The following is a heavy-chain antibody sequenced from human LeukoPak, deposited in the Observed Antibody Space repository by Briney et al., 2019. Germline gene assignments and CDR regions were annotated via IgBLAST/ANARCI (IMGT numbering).Heavy chain of an antibody. CDR3: ARQPSNWSGYFPYYFDY. J-gene: IGHJ4*02. CDR1: GGSISSYY. D-gene: IGHD3-3*01. V-gene: IGHV4-59*08. Sequence: SETLSLTCTVSGGSISSYYWSWIRQPPGKGLEWIGYIYYSGSTNYNPSLKSRVTISVDTSKNQFSLKLSSVTAADTAVYYCARQPSNWSGYFPYYFDYWGQGTLVTVSS. CDR2: IYYSGST.